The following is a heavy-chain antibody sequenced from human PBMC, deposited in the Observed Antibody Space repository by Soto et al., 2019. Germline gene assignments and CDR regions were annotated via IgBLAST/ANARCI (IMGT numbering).Heavy chain of an antibody. CDR3: VNSPDSSPSYY. CDR1: GFSLSTFGMG. J-gene: IGHJ4*02. V-gene: IGHV2-5*01. CDR2: IYWNDDT. Sequence: QITLRESGPTLVQPPQTLTLTCTFSGFSLSTFGMGVGWIRQPPGKALEWLALIYWNDDTRYSPSLNSRLTIAKDTAKNLVVLTMTNVDPVDAATYYCVNSPDSSPSYYWGQGSLVTVSS. D-gene: IGHD5-18*01.